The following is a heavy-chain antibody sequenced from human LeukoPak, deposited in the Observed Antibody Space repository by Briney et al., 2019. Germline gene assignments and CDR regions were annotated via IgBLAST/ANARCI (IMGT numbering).Heavy chain of an antibody. CDR1: GGSFRGYY. V-gene: IGHV4-59*08. CDR2: FYSGST. CDR3: ARSDCTSGVCYSFDF. Sequence: SETLSLTCAVSGGSFRGYYWSWIRQPPGKGLEWIGYFYSGSTSYNVSLKSRVTISVDTSKNQVSLKLSSVTAADTAVYYCARSDCTSGVCYSFDFWGQGTLVSVSS. D-gene: IGHD2-8*01. J-gene: IGHJ4*02.